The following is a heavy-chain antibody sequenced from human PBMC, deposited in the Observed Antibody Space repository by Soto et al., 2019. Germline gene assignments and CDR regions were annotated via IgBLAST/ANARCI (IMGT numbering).Heavy chain of an antibody. J-gene: IGHJ4*02. CDR3: ARGLYDFWSGYYFDY. CDR2: INSDGSST. CDR1: GFTFSSYW. V-gene: IGHV3-74*01. Sequence: HPGGSLRLSCAASGFTFSSYWMHWVRQAPGKGLVWVSRINSDGSSTSYADSVKGRFTISRDNAKNTLYLQMNSLRAEDTAVYYCARGLYDFWSGYYFDYWGQGTLVTVSS. D-gene: IGHD3-3*01.